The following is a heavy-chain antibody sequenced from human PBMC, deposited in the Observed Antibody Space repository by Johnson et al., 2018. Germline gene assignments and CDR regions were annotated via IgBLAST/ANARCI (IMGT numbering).Heavy chain of an antibody. V-gene: IGHV3-9*01. CDR1: GFNFDDYA. J-gene: IGHJ6*02. D-gene: IGHD4/OR15-4a*01. CDR3: AKDEHNKVPYSYCGRDV. CDR2: ISWNSGSI. Sequence: VQLVQSGGGLVQPGRSLRLSCAASGFNFDDYAMHWVRQAPGQGLEWVSGISWNSGSIGYADSVKGRFTISRDNVKDSLDLQINSLRADDTALDYCAKDEHNKVPYSYCGRDVGGQGTTVTVSS.